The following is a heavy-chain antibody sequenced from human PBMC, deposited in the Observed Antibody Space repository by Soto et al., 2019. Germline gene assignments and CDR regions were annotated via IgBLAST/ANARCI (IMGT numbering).Heavy chain of an antibody. CDR3: AREVAGFDP. J-gene: IGHJ5*02. CDR1: GFTFSSYA. V-gene: IGHV3-23*01. CDR2: ISGSGGTT. Sequence: EVQVLESGGGLEQPGGSLRLSCVASGFTFSSYAMSWVRQAPGKGLEWVSVISGSGGTTYYADSVKGRFTISRDNSKNTLDLQANSLRAEDTAVYYCAREVAGFDPWGQGTLVTVSS.